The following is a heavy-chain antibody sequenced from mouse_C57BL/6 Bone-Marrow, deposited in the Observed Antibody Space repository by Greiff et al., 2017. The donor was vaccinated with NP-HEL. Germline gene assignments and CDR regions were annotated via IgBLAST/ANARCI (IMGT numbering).Heavy chain of an antibody. J-gene: IGHJ1*03. CDR2: ITHSGET. CDR3: AGDYDGYWYFDV. D-gene: IGHD2-3*01. V-gene: IGHV12-3*01. Sequence: VHLVESGPGLVKPSQSLFLTCSITGFPITSGYYWIWIRQSPGKPLEWMGYITHSGETFYNPSLQSPFSITRETSKNQFFLQLNSVTTEDTAMYYCAGDYDGYWYFDVWGTGTTVTVSS. CDR1: GFPITSGYY.